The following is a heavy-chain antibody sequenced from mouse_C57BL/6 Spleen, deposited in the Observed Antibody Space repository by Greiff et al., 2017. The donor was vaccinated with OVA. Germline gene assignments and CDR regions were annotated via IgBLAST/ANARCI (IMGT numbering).Heavy chain of an antibody. V-gene: IGHV1-50*01. Sequence: QVQLQQPGAELVQPGASVQLSCKASGYTFTSYWMQFVKQRPGPGLEWLGEIDPSASFTNYNQKFKGKATLTVDTSSSTAYMQLSSLTSEDSAVYYCARQGRIFWYFDVWGTGTTVTVSS. J-gene: IGHJ1*03. CDR2: IDPSASFT. CDR3: ARQGRIFWYFDV. CDR1: GYTFTSYW.